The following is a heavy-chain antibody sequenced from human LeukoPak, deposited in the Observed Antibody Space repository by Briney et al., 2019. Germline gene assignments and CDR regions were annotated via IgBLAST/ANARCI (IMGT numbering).Heavy chain of an antibody. Sequence: ASVKVSCKVSGYTLTELSMHWVRQAPGKGLEWMGGFDPEDGETIYAQKFQGRVTMTEDTSTDTAYMELSSLRSEDTAVYYCATFFRCSSTSCFDYWGQGTLVTVSS. CDR3: ATFFRCSSTSCFDY. J-gene: IGHJ4*02. CDR1: GYTLTELS. D-gene: IGHD2-2*01. CDR2: FDPEDGET. V-gene: IGHV1-24*01.